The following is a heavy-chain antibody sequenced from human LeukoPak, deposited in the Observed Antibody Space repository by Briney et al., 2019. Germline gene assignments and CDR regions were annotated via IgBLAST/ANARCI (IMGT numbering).Heavy chain of an antibody. V-gene: IGHV1-2*02. J-gene: IGHJ6*03. Sequence: ASVKVSCKASGYTFNDYYIHWVRQAPGQGLEWMGWINPNSGDANYAQKFQGRVTMTRNTSISTAYMELSSLRSEDTAVYYSARAEMYYYYMDVWGKGTTVTISS. CDR1: GYTFNDYY. CDR2: INPNSGDA. CDR3: ARAEMYYYYMDV.